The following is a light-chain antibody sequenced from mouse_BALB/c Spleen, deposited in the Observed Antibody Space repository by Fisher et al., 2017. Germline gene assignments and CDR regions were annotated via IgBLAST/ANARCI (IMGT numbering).Light chain of an antibody. V-gene: IGKV4-55*01. CDR2: YTS. CDR3: HQYHRSPWT. Sequence: IVLTQSPAIMSASPGEKVTMTCSASSSVSYMYWYQQKPGSSPRLLIYYTSNLAPGVPARFSGSGSGTSYSLTISRMEAEDAATYYCHQYHRSPWTFGGGTKLEIK. CDR1: SSVSY. J-gene: IGKJ1*01.